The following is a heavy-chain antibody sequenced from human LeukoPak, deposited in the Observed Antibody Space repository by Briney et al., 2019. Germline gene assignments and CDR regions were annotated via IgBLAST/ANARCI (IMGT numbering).Heavy chain of an antibody. CDR3: ARHYHQDFLYRYFDL. J-gene: IGHJ2*01. CDR1: GGSISSSTYH. V-gene: IGHV4-39*01. D-gene: IGHD2/OR15-2a*01. CDR2: IYYSGGT. Sequence: SETLSLTCTVSGGSISSSTYHWGWIRQPPGKGLEWIGSIYYSGGTFYNPSLKSRVSMSVDTSRNQCALKLPSVSAADTAVYYCARHYHQDFLYRYFDLWGGGTLVTVSS.